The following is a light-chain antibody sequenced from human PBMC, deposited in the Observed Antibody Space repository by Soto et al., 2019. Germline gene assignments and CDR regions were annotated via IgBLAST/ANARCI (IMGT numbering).Light chain of an antibody. Sequence: EIVLTQSPGTLSLSPGEKATLSCRASQSVSSYLAWYQQKPGQAPRLLIYGASTRITGIPDRFSGVGSGTDFTLTISRLDPEAFAVYYCQQYNNSPLTFGQGTKVEIK. CDR1: QSVSSY. J-gene: IGKJ1*01. CDR3: QQYNNSPLT. CDR2: GAS. V-gene: IGKV3-20*01.